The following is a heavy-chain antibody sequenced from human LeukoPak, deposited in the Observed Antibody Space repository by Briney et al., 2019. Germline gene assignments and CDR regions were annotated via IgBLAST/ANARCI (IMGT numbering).Heavy chain of an antibody. V-gene: IGHV1-8*01. CDR1: GYTFTSYD. J-gene: IGHJ4*02. Sequence: PGASVKASCKASGYTFTSYDINWVRQATGQGLEWMGWMNPNSGNTGYAQKFQGRVTMTRNTSISTAYMELSSLRSEDTAVYYCARGSFWGHSSSWYFGYWGQGTLVTVSS. CDR2: MNPNSGNT. D-gene: IGHD6-13*01. CDR3: ARGSFWGHSSSWYFGY.